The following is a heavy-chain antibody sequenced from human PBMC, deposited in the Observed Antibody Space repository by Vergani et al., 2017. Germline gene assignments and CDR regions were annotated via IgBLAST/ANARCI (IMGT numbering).Heavy chain of an antibody. V-gene: IGHV3-33*01. Sequence: QVQLVESGGGVVQPGRSLRLSCAASGFTFSSYGMHWVRQAPGKGLEWVAVIWYDGSNKYYADSVKGRFTISRDNSKNMLYLQMNSLRAEDAAVYYCASGYSYGTPGDYWGQGTLVTVSS. CDR3: ASGYSYGTPGDY. D-gene: IGHD5-18*01. J-gene: IGHJ4*02. CDR1: GFTFSSYG. CDR2: IWYDGSNK.